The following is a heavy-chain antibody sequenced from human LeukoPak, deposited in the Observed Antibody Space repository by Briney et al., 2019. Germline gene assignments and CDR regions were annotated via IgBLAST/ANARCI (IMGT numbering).Heavy chain of an antibody. V-gene: IGHV3-30*04. Sequence: GRSLRLSCAASGFTFSSYAMPWVRQAPGKGLEWVAVISYDGSNKYYADSVKGRFTISRDNSKNTLYLQMNSLRAEDTAVYYCARDQGEMATYRRWRGPDYWGQGTLVTVSS. J-gene: IGHJ4*02. D-gene: IGHD5-24*01. CDR3: ARDQGEMATYRRWRGPDY. CDR2: ISYDGSNK. CDR1: GFTFSSYA.